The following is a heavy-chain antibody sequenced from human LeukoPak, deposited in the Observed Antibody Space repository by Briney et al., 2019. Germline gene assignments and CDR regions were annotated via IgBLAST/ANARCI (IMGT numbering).Heavy chain of an antibody. V-gene: IGHV4-59*13. CDR1: GGTLSRNY. Sequence: SSETLSLTCTVSGGTLSRNYWSWIRQPPGKGLEWIAYIDYSESTNYNPSLKSRLTISVDASKNQFSLKLGSVTAADTAVYYCARDRRRELLHAFDIWGQGTTVTVSS. CDR3: ARDRRRELLHAFDI. J-gene: IGHJ3*02. D-gene: IGHD1-26*01. CDR2: IDYSEST.